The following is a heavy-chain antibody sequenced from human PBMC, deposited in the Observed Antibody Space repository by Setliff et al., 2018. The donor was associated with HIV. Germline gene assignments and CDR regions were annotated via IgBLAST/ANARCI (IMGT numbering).Heavy chain of an antibody. CDR3: ARGRDYYGSGNAFDI. CDR1: GGTFSSYA. V-gene: IGHV1-69*10. D-gene: IGHD3-10*01. CDR2: IIPILGIA. Sequence: GASVKVSCKASGGTFSSYAISWVRQAPGQGLEWMGGIIPILGIANYAQKFQGRVTITADQSTSTAYMELSSLRSEDTAVYYCARGRDYYGSGNAFDIWGQGTMVTVSS. J-gene: IGHJ3*02.